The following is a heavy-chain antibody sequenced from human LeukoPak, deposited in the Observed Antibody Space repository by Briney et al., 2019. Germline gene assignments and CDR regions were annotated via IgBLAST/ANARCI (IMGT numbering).Heavy chain of an antibody. Sequence: GGSLRLSRAASGFTFSDYAMSWVRQPPGKGLEWVSTISGSGDYTYYADSVRGRFTISRDNSKNTLYLQMNSLRVEDTAVYYCATTLRSGSYYFDSWGQGTLVTVSS. J-gene: IGHJ4*02. CDR3: ATTLRSGSYYFDS. D-gene: IGHD1-26*01. V-gene: IGHV3-23*01. CDR2: ISGSGDYT. CDR1: GFTFSDYA.